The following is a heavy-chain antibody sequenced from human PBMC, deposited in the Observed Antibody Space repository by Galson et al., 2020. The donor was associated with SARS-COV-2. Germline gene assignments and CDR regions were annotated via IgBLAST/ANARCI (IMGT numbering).Heavy chain of an antibody. D-gene: IGHD3-10*01. V-gene: IGHV4-31*01. Sequence: SQTLSLTCTVSGGSISDSRYYWSWIRQHPGKGLEWIGYIYSSRTTYYNPSLKSLVAISLDTSRNQFSLKLSSVTAADTAVYYCARHAWFGELLAPFDYWGQGTPVTVS. CDR3: ARHAWFGELLAPFDY. J-gene: IGHJ4*02. CDR1: GGSISDSRYY. CDR2: IYSSRTT.